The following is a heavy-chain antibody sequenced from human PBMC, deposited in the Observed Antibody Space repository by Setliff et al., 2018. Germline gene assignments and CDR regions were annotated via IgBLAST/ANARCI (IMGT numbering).Heavy chain of an antibody. CDR2: IKEDGSET. CDR3: VNSYRGYDDYPDY. CDR1: GFTLRSYW. J-gene: IGHJ4*02. Sequence: GESLKISCAASGFTLRSYWMSWVRQAPGKGLEWVANIKEDGSETYYGGSVKGRFTISRGNAKNSLYLQMNSLRVEDTAVYYCVNSYRGYDDYPDYWGQGTLVTVSS. V-gene: IGHV3-7*03. D-gene: IGHD3-16*02.